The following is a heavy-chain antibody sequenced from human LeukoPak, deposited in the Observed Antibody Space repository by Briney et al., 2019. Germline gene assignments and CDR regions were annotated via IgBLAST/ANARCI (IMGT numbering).Heavy chain of an antibody. CDR1: GFNFNTYG. CDR2: IWHDGSDE. Sequence: PGRSLRLSCAASGFNFNTYGMHWVRQTPGKGLEWVAVIWHDGSDEYYADSVKGRFTISRDNSKSLVYRQMESLRDEDTAVYYCAGEVVRDVSGVDYTWLDPWGQGTLVFVS. D-gene: IGHD2-8*01. V-gene: IGHV3-33*01. J-gene: IGHJ5*02. CDR3: AGEVVRDVSGVDYTWLDP.